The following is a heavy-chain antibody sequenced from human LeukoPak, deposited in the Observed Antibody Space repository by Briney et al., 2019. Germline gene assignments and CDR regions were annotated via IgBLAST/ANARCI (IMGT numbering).Heavy chain of an antibody. CDR1: GGSISSSSYY. D-gene: IGHD4-23*01. CDR3: ARVGDGGHGNPLDY. J-gene: IGHJ4*02. Sequence: TSETLSLTCTVSGGSISSSSYYWGWIRQPPGKGLEWIGSIYYSGSTYYNPSLKSRVTISVDTSKNQFSLKLSSVTAADTAMYYCARVGDGGHGNPLDYWGQGTLVTVSS. CDR2: IYYSGST. V-gene: IGHV4-39*07.